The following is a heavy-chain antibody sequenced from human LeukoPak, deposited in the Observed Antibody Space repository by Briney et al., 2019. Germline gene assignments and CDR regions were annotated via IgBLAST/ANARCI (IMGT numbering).Heavy chain of an antibody. V-gene: IGHV1-8*01. CDR2: MNPNSGNT. Sequence: GASVKVSCKASGGTFTSYDINWVRQATGQGLEWMGWMNPNSGNTGYAQKFQGRVTMTRNTSISTAYMELSSLRSEDTAVYYCARRGQVYDSSGYYYVYAFDIWGQGTMVTVSS. J-gene: IGHJ3*02. CDR3: ARRGQVYDSSGYYYVYAFDI. D-gene: IGHD3-22*01. CDR1: GGTFTSYD.